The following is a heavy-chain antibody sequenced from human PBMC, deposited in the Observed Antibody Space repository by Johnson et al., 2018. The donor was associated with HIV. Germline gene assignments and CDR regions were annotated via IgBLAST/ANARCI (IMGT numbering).Heavy chain of an antibody. CDR3: AKDVNTYGVGGDDAFDI. V-gene: IGHV3-20*04. CDR1: GFTFDDYG. D-gene: IGHD5-18*01. CDR2: ISWNSGSI. Sequence: VQLVESGGGVVRPGGSLRLSCAASGFTFDDYGMSWVRQAPGKGLEWVSGISWNSGSIGYADSVKGRFTTSRDNAKNSLYLQMNSLRVEDTALYYCAKDVNTYGVGGDDAFDIWGQGTMVTVSS. J-gene: IGHJ3*02.